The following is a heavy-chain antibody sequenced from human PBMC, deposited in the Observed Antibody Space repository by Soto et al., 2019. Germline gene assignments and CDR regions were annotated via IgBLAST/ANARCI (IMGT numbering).Heavy chain of an antibody. CDR3: EALYYDILTGPYAAFDI. Sequence: GASVKVSCKTSGFTFTSSARQWVRQARGQLLEWIGWIVVGSGNTNYAQKFQERVTITRDMSTSTAYMELSSLRSEDTAVYYCEALYYDILTGPYAAFDIWGQGTMVTVSS. CDR2: IVVGSGNT. D-gene: IGHD3-9*01. V-gene: IGHV1-58*02. CDR1: GFTFTSSA. J-gene: IGHJ3*02.